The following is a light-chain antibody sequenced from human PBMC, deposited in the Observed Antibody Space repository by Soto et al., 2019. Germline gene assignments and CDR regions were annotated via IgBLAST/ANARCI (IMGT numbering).Light chain of an antibody. CDR1: QSLLHSNGYNY. Sequence: DIVLTQSPVSLPVTPGEPASISCRSSQSLLHSNGYNYLDWFLQKPGQSPQLQISLGSNRASGVPDRFSGSGSGTDFTLKISRVEAEDVGVYYCMQALQSPKTFGQGTKVEIK. V-gene: IGKV2-28*01. J-gene: IGKJ1*01. CDR3: MQALQSPKT. CDR2: LGS.